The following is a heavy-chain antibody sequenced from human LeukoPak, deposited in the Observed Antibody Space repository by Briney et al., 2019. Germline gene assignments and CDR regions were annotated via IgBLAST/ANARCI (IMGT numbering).Heavy chain of an antibody. D-gene: IGHD3-3*01. CDR3: AKDIRYDFWSENWFDP. CDR1: GFTFSSYW. V-gene: IGHV3-7*03. Sequence: GGSLRLSCAASGFTFSSYWMSWMRQAPGKGLEWVANIKYDGNEEYYVDSVKGRFTISRDNAKNSLYLQMNSLRAEDTALYYCAKDIRYDFWSENWFDPRGQGTLVTVS. CDR2: IKYDGNEE. J-gene: IGHJ5*02.